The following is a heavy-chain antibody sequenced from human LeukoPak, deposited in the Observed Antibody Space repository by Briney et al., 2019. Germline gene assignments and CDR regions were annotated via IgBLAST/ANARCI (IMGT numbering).Heavy chain of an antibody. Sequence: GGSLRLSCAASGFTFSSYAMSWVRQAPGKGLEWVSAISGSVSNTYYADSVKGRFTISRDNAKNSLYLQMNSLRAEDTAVYYCARLVRYYDHEDVWGQGTTVTVSS. CDR2: ISGSVSNT. CDR1: GFTFSSYA. D-gene: IGHD3-22*01. J-gene: IGHJ6*02. CDR3: ARLVRYYDHEDV. V-gene: IGHV3-23*01.